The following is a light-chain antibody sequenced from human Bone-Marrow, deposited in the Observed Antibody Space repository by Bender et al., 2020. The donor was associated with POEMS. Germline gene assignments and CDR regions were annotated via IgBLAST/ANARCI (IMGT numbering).Light chain of an antibody. CDR1: SRDVGGYEY. V-gene: IGLV2-14*03. CDR2: DVT. CDR3: CSYAGSSTR. J-gene: IGLJ1*01. Sequence: QSALTQPASVSGSPGQSITISCTGTSRDVGGYEYVSWYQHHPGKAPKLMIYDVTIRPSGVSNRFSGSKSGNTASLTISRLQADDEADYYCCSYAGSSTRFGTGTKVTVL.